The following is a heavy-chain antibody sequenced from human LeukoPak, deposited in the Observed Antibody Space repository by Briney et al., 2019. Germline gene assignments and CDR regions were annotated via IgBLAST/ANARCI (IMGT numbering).Heavy chain of an antibody. CDR3: ARDCRIAARSGHWFDP. D-gene: IGHD6-6*01. CDR1: GYTFTGYY. J-gene: IGHJ5*02. Sequence: ASVKVSCKASGYTFTGYYMHWVRQAPGHGLEWMGWINPNSGGTNYAQKFQGRVTMTRDTSISTAYMELSRLRSDDTAVYYCARDCRIAARSGHWFDPWGQGTLVTVSS. V-gene: IGHV1-2*02. CDR2: INPNSGGT.